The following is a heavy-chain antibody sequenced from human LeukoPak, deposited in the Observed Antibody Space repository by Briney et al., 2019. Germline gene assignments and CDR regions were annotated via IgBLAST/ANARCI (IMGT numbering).Heavy chain of an antibody. CDR1: GHSFTSYW. CDR3: ARAKYGDYCDY. D-gene: IGHD4-17*01. Sequence: GASLQISCKGSGHSFTSYWIGWVRQMPGKGLEWMGIIYPGDSDTRYSPSFQGQVTISADKSISTAYLQWSSLKASDTAMYYCARAKYGDYCDYWGQGTLVTVSS. CDR2: IYPGDSDT. J-gene: IGHJ4*02. V-gene: IGHV5-51*01.